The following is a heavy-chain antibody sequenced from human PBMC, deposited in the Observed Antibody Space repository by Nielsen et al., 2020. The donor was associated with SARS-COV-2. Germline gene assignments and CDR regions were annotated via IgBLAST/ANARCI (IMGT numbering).Heavy chain of an antibody. J-gene: IGHJ6*02. D-gene: IGHD3-10*01. CDR3: ARSMVRGVINAWYYYGMDV. CDR2: IYYSGST. CDR1: GGSISSYY. Sequence: SETLSLTCTVSGGSISSYYWSWIRQPPGKGLEWIGYIYYSGSTNYNPSLKSRVTISVDTSKNQFSLKLSSVTAADTAVYYCARSMVRGVINAWYYYGMDVWGQGTTVTVSS. V-gene: IGHV4-59*01.